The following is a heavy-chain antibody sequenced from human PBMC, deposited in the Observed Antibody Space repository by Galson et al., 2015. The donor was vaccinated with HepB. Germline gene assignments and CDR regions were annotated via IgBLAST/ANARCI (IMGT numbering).Heavy chain of an antibody. V-gene: IGHV1-18*01. CDR3: ARDPQSYYDFWSGYYTGRANDAFDI. J-gene: IGHJ3*02. Sequence: SVKVSCKASGYTFTSYGISWVRQAPGQGLEWMGWISAYNGNTNYAQKLQGRVTMTTDTSTSTAYMELRSLRSDDTAVYYCARDPQSYYDFWSGYYTGRANDAFDIWGQGTMVTVSS. CDR1: GYTFTSYG. D-gene: IGHD3-3*01. CDR2: ISAYNGNT.